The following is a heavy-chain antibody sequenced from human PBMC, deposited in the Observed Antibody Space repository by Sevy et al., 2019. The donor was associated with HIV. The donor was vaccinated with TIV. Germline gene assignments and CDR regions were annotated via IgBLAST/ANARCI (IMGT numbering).Heavy chain of an antibody. CDR1: GGTVSSYA. J-gene: IGHJ6*02. Sequence: ASVKVSCKASGGTVSSYAISWVRQAPGQGLEWMGGIIPIFGTANDAQKFQGRVTITADDSTSTAYMELSSLRSEDTVVYYCARARRDYYGSSTNYYYYYGMDVWGQGTTVTVSS. V-gene: IGHV1-69*13. CDR3: ARARRDYYGSSTNYYYYYGMDV. CDR2: IIPIFGTA. D-gene: IGHD3-10*01.